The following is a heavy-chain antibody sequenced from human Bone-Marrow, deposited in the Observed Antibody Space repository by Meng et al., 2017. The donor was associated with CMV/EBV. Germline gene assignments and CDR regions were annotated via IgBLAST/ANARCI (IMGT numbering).Heavy chain of an antibody. CDR2: ISSSSSYI. CDR3: AREGAYCGGDCYSARWFDP. Sequence: GGSLRLSCAASGFTFDDYGMSWVRQAPGKGLEWVSSISSSSSYIYYADSVKGRFTISRDNAKNSLYLQMNSLRAEDTAVYYCAREGAYCGGDCYSARWFDPWGQGTLVTVSS. CDR1: GFTFDDYG. V-gene: IGHV3-21*01. D-gene: IGHD2-21*01. J-gene: IGHJ5*02.